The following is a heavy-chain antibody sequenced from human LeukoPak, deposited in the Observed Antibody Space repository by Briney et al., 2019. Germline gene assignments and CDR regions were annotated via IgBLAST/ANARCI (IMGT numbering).Heavy chain of an antibody. CDR3: ARLVSGCLDY. CDR2: IKEDGSEK. Sequence: GGSQRLSCAASGFTLSAHWMSWVRQAPGKGLEWVANIKEDGSEKYYVDSVKGRFTISRDIAKNSLYLQMNSLRAEDTAVYYCARLVSGCLDYWGQGTLVTVSS. J-gene: IGHJ4*02. D-gene: IGHD6-19*01. V-gene: IGHV3-7*03. CDR1: GFTLSAHW.